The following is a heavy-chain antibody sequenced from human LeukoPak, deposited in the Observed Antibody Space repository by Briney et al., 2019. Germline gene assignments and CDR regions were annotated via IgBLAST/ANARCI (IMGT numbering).Heavy chain of an antibody. CDR3: ATEIQNIAGRVY. J-gene: IGHJ4*02. D-gene: IGHD6-6*01. CDR2: LYHSGST. Sequence: PSETLSLTCTVSGGSISSSSYYWGWIRQPPGKGLEWIGNLYHSGSTYYNPSLKSRVSISVDTSKNQFSLNLSSVTAADTAVYYCATEIQNIAGRVYWGQGTLVTVSS. CDR1: GGSISSSSYY. V-gene: IGHV4-39*07.